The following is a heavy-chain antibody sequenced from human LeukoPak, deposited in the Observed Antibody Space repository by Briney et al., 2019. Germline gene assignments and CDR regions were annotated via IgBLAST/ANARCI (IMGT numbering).Heavy chain of an antibody. D-gene: IGHD3-10*01. CDR1: GFTFSSYG. Sequence: PGRSLRLSCAASGFTFSSYGMHWVRQAPGKGLEWVAVISYDGSNKYYADSVKGRFTISRDNSKNTLYLQMNSLRAEDTAVYYCAKDPTLWFGELFHAWGQGTLVTVSS. J-gene: IGHJ4*02. CDR3: AKDPTLWFGELFHA. V-gene: IGHV3-30*18. CDR2: ISYDGSNK.